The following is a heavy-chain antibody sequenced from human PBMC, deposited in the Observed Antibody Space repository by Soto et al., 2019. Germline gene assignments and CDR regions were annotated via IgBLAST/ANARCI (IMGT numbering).Heavy chain of an antibody. Sequence: QVQLQESGPGLVKPSETLSLTCTVSGGSISSYYWSWIRQPPGKGLEWIGYIYYGGTTNYNPSLKSRVTISVYTSKNQLSLKLSSVTAADTAVYYCARRYGYSFDYWGQRTLVTVSS. CDR2: IYYGGTT. CDR1: GGSISSYY. CDR3: ARRYGYSFDY. V-gene: IGHV4-59*08. D-gene: IGHD5-18*01. J-gene: IGHJ4*02.